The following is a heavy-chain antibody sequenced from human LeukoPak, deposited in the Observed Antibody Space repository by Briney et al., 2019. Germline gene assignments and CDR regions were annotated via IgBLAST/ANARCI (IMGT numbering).Heavy chain of an antibody. J-gene: IGHJ5*02. CDR3: ASSYDIWTGYYKGLWFDP. V-gene: IGHV4-59*01. Sequence: PSETLSLTCTVSGGSISSYYWSWIRQPPGKGLEWTGYIYYSGSTNYNPSLKSRVTISVATSKNQFSLKLSSVTAADTAVYYCASSYDIWTGYYKGLWFDPWGRGTLVTVSS. D-gene: IGHD3-9*01. CDR2: IYYSGST. CDR1: GGSISSYY.